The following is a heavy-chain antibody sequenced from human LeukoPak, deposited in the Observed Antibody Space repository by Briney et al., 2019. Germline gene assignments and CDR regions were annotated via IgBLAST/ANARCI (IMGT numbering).Heavy chain of an antibody. CDR2: IYYSGST. CDR1: GGSISSGGYH. CDR3: ARVLYGSGSYYDCYFDY. V-gene: IGHV4-31*03. J-gene: IGHJ4*02. Sequence: PSEALPLTRTVSGGSISSGGYHWSWIRQHPGKGLEWIGYIYYSGSTYYNPSLKSRVTISVDKSKNQFSLKLSSVTAADTAVYCCARVLYGSGSYYDCYFDYWGQGALVTVSS. D-gene: IGHD3-10*01.